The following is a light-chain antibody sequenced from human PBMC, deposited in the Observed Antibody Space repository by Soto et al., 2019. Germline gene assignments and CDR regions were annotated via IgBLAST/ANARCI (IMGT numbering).Light chain of an antibody. V-gene: IGLV2-14*03. CDR2: EVN. CDR3: RSFTSSHTWV. J-gene: IGLJ3*02. Sequence: QSALNQPASVSGSPGLSITISCTGTSSDIGGYNYVSWYQQHPGKAPKLMICEVNNRPSGVSNRFSGSKSGNTASLTISGLQAEDEADYYCRSFTSSHTWVFGGGTKLTVL. CDR1: SSDIGGYNY.